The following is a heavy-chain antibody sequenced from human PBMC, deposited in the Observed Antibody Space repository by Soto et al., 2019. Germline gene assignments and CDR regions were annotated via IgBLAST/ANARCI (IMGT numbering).Heavy chain of an antibody. CDR1: GDSVSSNSAA. J-gene: IGHJ5*02. CDR2: TYYRSKWYN. CDR3: ARDRGSSSGWLNNWFDP. V-gene: IGHV6-1*01. D-gene: IGHD6-19*01. Sequence: SQTLSLTCAISGDSVSSNSAAWNWIRQSPSRGLEWLGRTYYRSKWYNDYAVSVKSRITINPDTSKNQFSLQLNSVTPGDTAVYYCARDRGSSSGWLNNWFDPWGQGTLVTVSS.